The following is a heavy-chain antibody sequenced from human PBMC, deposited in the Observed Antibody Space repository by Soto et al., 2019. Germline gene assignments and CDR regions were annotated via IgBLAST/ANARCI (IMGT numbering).Heavy chain of an antibody. Sequence: ASVKVSCKASGYTFTSYAMHWVRQAPGQRLEWMGWINAGNGNTKYSQKFQGRVTITRDTSASTAYMELSSLRSEDTAVYYCAREAGDSGYEPHDAFDIWGQGTMVTVSS. CDR1: GYTFTSYA. D-gene: IGHD5-12*01. CDR3: AREAGDSGYEPHDAFDI. CDR2: INAGNGNT. V-gene: IGHV1-3*01. J-gene: IGHJ3*02.